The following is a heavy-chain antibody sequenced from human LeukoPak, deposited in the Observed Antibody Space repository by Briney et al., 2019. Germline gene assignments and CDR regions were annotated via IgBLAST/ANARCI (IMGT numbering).Heavy chain of an antibody. CDR2: INPNSGGT. V-gene: IGHV1-2*02. D-gene: IGHD3-22*01. Sequence: ASVKVSCKASGYTFTGYYMHWVRQAPGQGLEWMGWINPNSGGTNYAQKFQGRVTMPRDTSISTAYMELSRLRSDDTAVYYCARSLTMIVVVIAGYWGQGTLVTVSS. CDR3: ARSLTMIVVVIAGY. J-gene: IGHJ4*02. CDR1: GYTFTGYY.